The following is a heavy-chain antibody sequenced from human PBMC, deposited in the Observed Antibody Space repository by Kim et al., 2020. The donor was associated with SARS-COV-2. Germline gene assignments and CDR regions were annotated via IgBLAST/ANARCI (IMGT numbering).Heavy chain of an antibody. D-gene: IGHD3-3*01. CDR3: ARAGGVATIFGVVIIPDFYMDV. CDR2: INTNTGNP. J-gene: IGHJ6*03. Sequence: ASVKVSCKASGYTFTSYAMNWVRQAPGQGLEWMGWINTNTGNPTYAQGFTGRFVFSLDTSVSTAYLQISSLKAVDTAVYYCARAGGVATIFGVVIIPDFYMDVWGKGTTVTVSS. CDR1: GYTFTSYA. V-gene: IGHV7-4-1*02.